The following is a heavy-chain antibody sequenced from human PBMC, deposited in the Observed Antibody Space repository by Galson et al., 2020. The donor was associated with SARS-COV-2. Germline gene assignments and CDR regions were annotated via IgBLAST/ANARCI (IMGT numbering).Heavy chain of an antibody. CDR1: GYTFSSYY. J-gene: IGHJ4*02. Sequence: ASVKVSCKASGYTFSSYYMHWVRQAPGQGLEWMGIIKPSGGSTSYAQNFQGRVTMTRDTSTSTLYMELSSLRSEDTAVYYCARDRYCSGGSCYQFDYWGQGTLVTVSS. CDR3: ARDRYCSGGSCYQFDY. V-gene: IGHV1-46*01. CDR2: IKPSGGST. D-gene: IGHD2-15*01.